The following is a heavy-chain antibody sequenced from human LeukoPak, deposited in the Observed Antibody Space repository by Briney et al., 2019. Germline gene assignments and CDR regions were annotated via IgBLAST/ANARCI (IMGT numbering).Heavy chain of an antibody. CDR2: ISAYNGNT. CDR1: GGTFSSYA. Sequence: ASVKVSCKASGGTFSSYAISWVRQAPGQGLEWMGWISAYNGNTNYAQKLQGRVTMTTDTSTSTAYMELRSLRSDDTAVYYCARDGPLWFGEFRYFDYWGQGTLVTVSS. J-gene: IGHJ4*02. D-gene: IGHD3-10*01. CDR3: ARDGPLWFGEFRYFDY. V-gene: IGHV1-18*01.